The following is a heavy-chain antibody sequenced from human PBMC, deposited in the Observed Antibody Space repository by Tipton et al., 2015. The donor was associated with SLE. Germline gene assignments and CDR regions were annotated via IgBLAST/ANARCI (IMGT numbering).Heavy chain of an antibody. CDR3: ARLTTGSTWAFDY. J-gene: IGHJ4*02. Sequence: TLSLTCAVSGFSISSGYYWGWIRQPPGKGLAWIGNVYHSGNTYYNPSLESRGTISVDTSKNQFSLKLTSGTAADTAVHYCARLTTGSTWAFDYWGQGALVTVSS. V-gene: IGHV4-38-2*01. CDR2: VYHSGNT. D-gene: IGHD6-13*01. CDR1: GFSISSGYY.